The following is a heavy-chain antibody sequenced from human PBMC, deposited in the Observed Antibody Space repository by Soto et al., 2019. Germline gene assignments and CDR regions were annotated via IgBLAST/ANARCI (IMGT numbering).Heavy chain of an antibody. V-gene: IGHV1-69*01. J-gene: IGHJ5*02. CDR1: GGTFSSYA. CDR2: IIPIFGTA. CDR3: ARDFPSSSSDP. Sequence: QVQLVQSGAEVMKPGSSVKVSCKASGGTFSSYAITWVRQAPGQGLEWMGGIIPIFGTANYAQKFQGRVTITADESLTTAYMELSSLRSEDTAVYYCARDFPSSSSDPWGQGTLVTVSS.